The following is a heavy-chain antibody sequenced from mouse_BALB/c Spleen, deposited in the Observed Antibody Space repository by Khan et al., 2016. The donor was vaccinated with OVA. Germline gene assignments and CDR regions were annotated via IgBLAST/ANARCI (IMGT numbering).Heavy chain of an antibody. Sequence: EVQLVETGPGLVKPSQSLPLTSTVTGYSITSDYAWNWIRQFPGNKLEWMGFISYSGNTKYNPSLKSRFSITRDTSKNQFFLQLNSVTTEDTATYYCARVYGGDFDYWGQGTSLTVSS. CDR2: ISYSGNT. D-gene: IGHD1-1*01. CDR3: ARVYGGDFDY. V-gene: IGHV3-2*02. CDR1: GYSITSDYA. J-gene: IGHJ2*02.